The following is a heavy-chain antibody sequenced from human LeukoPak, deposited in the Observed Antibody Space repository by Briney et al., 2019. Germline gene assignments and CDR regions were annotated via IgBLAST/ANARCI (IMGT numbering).Heavy chain of an antibody. Sequence: GGSLRLSCAASGFTFSSYAMHWVRQAPGKGLEWVTVISYDGNNKYYADSVKGRFTISRDNSKNTLYLQMNSLRAEDSAVFYCAKDGTDYVWETYFGGLSLDYWGQGTLVTVSS. D-gene: IGHD3-16*01. CDR1: GFTFSSYA. CDR2: ISYDGNNK. CDR3: AKDGTDYVWETYFGGLSLDY. V-gene: IGHV3-30*04. J-gene: IGHJ4*02.